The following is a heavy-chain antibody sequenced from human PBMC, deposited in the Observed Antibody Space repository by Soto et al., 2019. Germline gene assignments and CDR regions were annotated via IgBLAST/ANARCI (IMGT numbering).Heavy chain of an antibody. CDR2: IYWDDDK. J-gene: IGHJ3*02. V-gene: IGHV2-5*02. CDR3: AHRGVRTFAFDI. D-gene: IGHD3-16*01. Sequence: QIILKESGPTLVKPTQTLTLTCTFSGFSLSTSGVGVGWIRQPPGKALEWLALIYWDDDKRYSPSLKSWLTITKDTSKNQVVLIMTNMDPVDTGTYYCAHRGVRTFAFDIWGQGTMVTVSS. CDR1: GFSLSTSGVG.